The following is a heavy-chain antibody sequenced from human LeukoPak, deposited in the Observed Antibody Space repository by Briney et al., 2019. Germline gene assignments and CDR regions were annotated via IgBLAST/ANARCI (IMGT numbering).Heavy chain of an antibody. V-gene: IGHV3-23*01. J-gene: IGHJ4*02. CDR2: TSGSGGST. Sequence: PGGSLRLSCAASGFTFSSYAMSWVRQAPGKGLEWVSATSGSGGSTYYADSVKGRFTISRDNSKNTLYLQMNSPRAEDTAVYYCAKSFYYYDSSGYSKGDYWGQGTLVTVSS. CDR1: GFTFSSYA. D-gene: IGHD3-22*01. CDR3: AKSFYYYDSSGYSKGDY.